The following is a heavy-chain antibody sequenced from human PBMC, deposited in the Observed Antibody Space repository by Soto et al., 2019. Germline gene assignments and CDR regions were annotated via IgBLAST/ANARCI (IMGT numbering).Heavy chain of an antibody. V-gene: IGHV3-21*01. J-gene: IGHJ4*02. CDR1: GFTFRSYS. D-gene: IGHD2-15*01. Sequence: EVQLVESGGGLVKPGGSLRLSCAASGFTFRSYSMNWVRQAPGKGLEWVSSISSSSSYKYYADSVKGRFTISRDNAKNSLYLQMNSLRAEDTAVYYCARASPTPMGYWGQGTLVTVSS. CDR2: ISSSSSYK. CDR3: ARASPTPMGY.